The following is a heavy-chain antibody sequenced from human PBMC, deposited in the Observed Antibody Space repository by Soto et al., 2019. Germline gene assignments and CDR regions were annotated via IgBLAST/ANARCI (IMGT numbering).Heavy chain of an antibody. V-gene: IGHV3-23*01. CDR3: AKVRSLRDCISTSCLGAFDI. D-gene: IGHD2-2*01. J-gene: IGHJ3*02. Sequence: EVQLLESGGGLVRPGGSLRLSCAASAFTFRSYAMSWVRQAPGKGLEWVSAITASADSTYYADSVKGRFTISRDNTKNTRYRRMNSLRAEDTAVYYCAKVRSLRDCISTSCLGAFDIWGQGTMVTVS. CDR2: ITASADST. CDR1: AFTFRSYA.